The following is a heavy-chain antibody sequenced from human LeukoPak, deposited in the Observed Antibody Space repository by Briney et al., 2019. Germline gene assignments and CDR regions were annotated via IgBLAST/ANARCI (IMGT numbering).Heavy chain of an antibody. J-gene: IGHJ4*02. CDR2: TSSDLNVK. Sequence: GGSLRLSCAASGFTFRNYVIHWVRQAPGKGLEWVAVTSSDLNVKLYADSVKGRFTISRDNSRSTLYLQMNSLRPEDTAIYYCVREGYYGSGSPPSLYFDYWGQGTLVTVSS. V-gene: IGHV3-30-3*01. D-gene: IGHD3-10*01. CDR3: VREGYYGSGSPPSLYFDY. CDR1: GFTFRNYV.